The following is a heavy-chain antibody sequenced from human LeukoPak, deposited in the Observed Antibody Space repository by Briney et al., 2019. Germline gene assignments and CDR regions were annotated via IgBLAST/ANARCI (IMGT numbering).Heavy chain of an antibody. Sequence: PGGSLRLSCAASGFTFSSYWMSWVRQAPGKGLEWVANIKQDGSEKYYVDSVKGRFTISRDNAKNSLYLHMNSLRAEDTAVYYCAREVIRYFDWLLNDAFDIWGQGTMVTVSS. V-gene: IGHV3-7*01. CDR2: IKQDGSEK. J-gene: IGHJ3*02. D-gene: IGHD3-9*01. CDR1: GFTFSSYW. CDR3: AREVIRYFDWLLNDAFDI.